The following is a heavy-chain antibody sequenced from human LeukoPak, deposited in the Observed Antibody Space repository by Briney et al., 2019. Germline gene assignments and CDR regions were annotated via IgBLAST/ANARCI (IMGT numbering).Heavy chain of an antibody. J-gene: IGHJ4*01. D-gene: IGHD3-22*01. CDR3: ATYTYFYNSSGYYWGTYFDY. CDR2: IYYSGST. Sequence: SETLSLTCTVSDNSISRYYWSWIRQPPGKGLEWIGYIYYSGSTNYNPSLKSRVTISVDTSKNQFSLRLSSVTAADTAVYYCATYTYFYNSSGYYWGTYFDYWGQGTLVTVSS. V-gene: IGHV4-59*08. CDR1: DNSISRYY.